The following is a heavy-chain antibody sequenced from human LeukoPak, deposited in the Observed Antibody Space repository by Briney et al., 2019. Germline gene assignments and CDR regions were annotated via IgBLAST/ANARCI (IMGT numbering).Heavy chain of an antibody. CDR2: IRYSGST. V-gene: IGHV4-59*01. CDR3: ARGGILTGTNWFDP. CDR1: GGSISNYY. D-gene: IGHD1-7*01. Sequence: SETLSLTCTVTGGSISNYYWSWIRQPPGKGLEWIGHIRYSGSTNYDPSLKSRVTISVDTSKNRFSLKLSSVTAADTAVYYCARGGILTGTNWFDPWGQGTLVTVSS. J-gene: IGHJ5*02.